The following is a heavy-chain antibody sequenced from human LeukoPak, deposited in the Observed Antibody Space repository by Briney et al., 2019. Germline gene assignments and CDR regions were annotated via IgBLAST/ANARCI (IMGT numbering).Heavy chain of an antibody. D-gene: IGHD2-15*01. V-gene: IGHV1-8*01. CDR1: AYTFTSYY. J-gene: IGHJ4*02. CDR2: MNPNSGNT. CDR3: ARGAPGSYCSGGSCPYFDY. Sequence: GASVKVSCKASAYTFTSYYIKWVRQATGQGLEWMGWMNPNSGNTGYAQKFQGRVTMTRNTSISTAYMELSSLRSEDTAVYYCARGAPGSYCSGGSCPYFDYWGQGTLISVSS.